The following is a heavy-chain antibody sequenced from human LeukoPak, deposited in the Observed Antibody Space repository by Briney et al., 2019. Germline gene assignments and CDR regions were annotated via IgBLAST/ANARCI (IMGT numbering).Heavy chain of an antibody. D-gene: IGHD2-2*02. CDR3: TAAIHTYNWFDP. J-gene: IGHJ5*02. Sequence: GGSLRLSCAASGFTFSSYWMHWVRQAPGKGLAWVSGISGSGTSTYYADSVKGRFTISRDNSKNTLYVEMNSLRAEDTAVYYCTAAIHTYNWFDPWGQGTLVTVSS. V-gene: IGHV3-23*01. CDR1: GFTFSSYW. CDR2: ISGSGTST.